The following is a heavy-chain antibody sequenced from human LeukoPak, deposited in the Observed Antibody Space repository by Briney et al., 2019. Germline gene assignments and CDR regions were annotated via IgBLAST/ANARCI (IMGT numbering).Heavy chain of an antibody. D-gene: IGHD1-26*01. CDR3: ARPHMVGSALTDFDC. Sequence: SETLSLTCTVSGASISSSNYYWGWIRQPPGKGLEWIASIYYSGSTSYNPSLKSRVTISVDTSKNQFSLKVSSVTAADTAVYYCARPHMVGSALTDFDCWGQGTLVTVSS. J-gene: IGHJ4*02. CDR1: GASISSSNYY. CDR2: IYYSGST. V-gene: IGHV4-39*01.